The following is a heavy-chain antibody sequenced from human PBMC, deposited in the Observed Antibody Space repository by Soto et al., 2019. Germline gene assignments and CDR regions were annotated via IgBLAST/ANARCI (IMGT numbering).Heavy chain of an antibody. J-gene: IGHJ3*02. Sequence: EVQLLESGGGLVQPGGSLRLSCAASGFTFSSYAMNWVRQAPGKGLEWVSAISGSGGSTYYADSVKGRFTISRDSSKNTLYLQMNSQRAEDTAVYYCAKGNSWSPALVLDIWGQGTMVTVSS. V-gene: IGHV3-23*01. CDR2: ISGSGGST. CDR3: AKGNSWSPALVLDI. CDR1: GFTFSSYA. D-gene: IGHD1-7*01.